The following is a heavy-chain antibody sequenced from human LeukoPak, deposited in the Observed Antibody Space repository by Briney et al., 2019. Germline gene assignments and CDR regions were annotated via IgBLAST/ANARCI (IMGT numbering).Heavy chain of an antibody. CDR3: ARATGDVWPGFDY. CDR2: IYYSGST. Sequence: PSETLSLTCTVSGGSISRYYWSWIRQPPGKGLEWIGYIYYSGSTYYNPSLKSRVTISVDTSKNQFSLKLSSVTAADTAVYYCARATGDVWPGFDYWGQGTLVTVSS. CDR1: GGSISRYY. D-gene: IGHD2-21*02. V-gene: IGHV4-30-4*01. J-gene: IGHJ4*02.